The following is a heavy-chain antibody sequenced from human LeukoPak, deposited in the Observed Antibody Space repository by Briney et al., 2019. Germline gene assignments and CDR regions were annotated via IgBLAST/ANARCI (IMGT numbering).Heavy chain of an antibody. D-gene: IGHD5-12*01. CDR2: IYYSGST. Sequence: KPSETLSLTCTVSGGSISSYYWSWIRQPPGKGLEWIGYIYYSGSTNYNPPLKSRVTISVDTSKNQFSPKLSSVTAADTAVYYCARVGYSGYEGGRRAFDYWGQGTLVTVSS. J-gene: IGHJ4*02. CDR3: ARVGYSGYEGGRRAFDY. V-gene: IGHV4-59*01. CDR1: GGSISSYY.